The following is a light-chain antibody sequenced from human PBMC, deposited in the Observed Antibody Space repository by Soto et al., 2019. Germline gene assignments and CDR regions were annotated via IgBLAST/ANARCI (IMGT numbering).Light chain of an antibody. V-gene: IGKV3-11*01. CDR3: QHRFNWPLT. Sequence: EVVLTQSPATLSLSPGERATLSCRASESVNNYLAWYQQKPGQAPRLLIYDAFSRATGIPARFSGSGSGTDFTLTISSLEPEDYAIYYCQHRFNWPLTFGGGTKVEIK. CDR2: DAF. CDR1: ESVNNY. J-gene: IGKJ4*01.